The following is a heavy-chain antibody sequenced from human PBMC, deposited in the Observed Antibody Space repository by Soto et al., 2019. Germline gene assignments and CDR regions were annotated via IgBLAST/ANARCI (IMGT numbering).Heavy chain of an antibody. CDR3: VKDGILTGPHWDY. CDR1: GFTFSSYG. CDR2: IRSNGGST. J-gene: IGHJ4*02. Sequence: GGSLRLSCAASGFTFSSYGMHWVRQAPGKGLEYVSVIRSNGGSTYYADSVKGRFTISRDNSKNTLYLQMSSLRAEDTAVYYCVKDGILTGPHWDYWGQGTLVTVSS. D-gene: IGHD3-9*01. V-gene: IGHV3-64D*08.